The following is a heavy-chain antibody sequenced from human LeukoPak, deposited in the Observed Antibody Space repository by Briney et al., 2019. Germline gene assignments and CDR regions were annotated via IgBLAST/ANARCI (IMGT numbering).Heavy chain of an antibody. J-gene: IGHJ6*03. Sequence: GGSLRLSCAVSGFTFSSYSMNWVRQAPGKGLEWVSYISSSSTIYYADSVKGRFAISRDNAKNSLYLQMNSLRDEDTAVYYCAMDSSSWAYYYYYMDVWGKGTTVTVSS. CDR1: GFTFSSYS. CDR2: ISSSSTI. V-gene: IGHV3-48*02. D-gene: IGHD6-13*01. CDR3: AMDSSSWAYYYYYMDV.